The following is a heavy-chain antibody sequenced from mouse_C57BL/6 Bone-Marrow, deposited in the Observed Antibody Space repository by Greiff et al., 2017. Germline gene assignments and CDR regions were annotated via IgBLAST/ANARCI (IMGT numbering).Heavy chain of an antibody. CDR1: GFTFSDYG. J-gene: IGHJ4*01. Sequence: EVQRVESGGGLVKPGGSLKLSCAASGFTFSDYGMHWVRQAPEKGLEWVAYISSGSSTIYYADTVKGRFTISRDNAKNTLFLQMTRLRSEDTAMYYCALLHYYAMDYWGQGTSVTVSS. CDR2: ISSGSSTI. CDR3: ALLHYYAMDY. D-gene: IGHD2-1*01. V-gene: IGHV5-17*01.